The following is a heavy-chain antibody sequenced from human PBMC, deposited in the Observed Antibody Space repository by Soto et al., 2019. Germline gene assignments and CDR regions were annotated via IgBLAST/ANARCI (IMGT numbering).Heavy chain of an antibody. Sequence: SETLSLTCTVSGGSVSSGNYYWSWIRQPPGKGLEWIGYFYYTGSTNYNPSLKSRVTISIDASKNQFSLRLSSVTAADTAVYYCARLVYGDYGVDYWGQGTLVTVSS. D-gene: IGHD4-17*01. J-gene: IGHJ4*02. CDR1: GGSVSSGNYY. CDR3: ARLVYGDYGVDY. V-gene: IGHV4-61*01. CDR2: FYYTGST.